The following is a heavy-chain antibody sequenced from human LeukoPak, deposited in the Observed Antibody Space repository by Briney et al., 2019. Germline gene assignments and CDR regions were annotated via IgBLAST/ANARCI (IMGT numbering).Heavy chain of an antibody. CDR1: GGSISSYY. Sequence: SDTLSLMCSVWGGSISSYYWIWLRQPAEKALEGIGRIYTSGSTTYTPSLKSRVTMSVDTSKTQFSLKLSSVTAADTAVYYCARRKAAAGSYYFDYWGQGTLVTVSS. CDR3: ARRKAAAGSYYFDY. D-gene: IGHD6-13*01. CDR2: IYTSGST. J-gene: IGHJ4*02. V-gene: IGHV4-4*07.